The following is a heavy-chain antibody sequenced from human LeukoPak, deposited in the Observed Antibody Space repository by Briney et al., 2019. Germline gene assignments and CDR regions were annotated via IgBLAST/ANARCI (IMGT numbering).Heavy chain of an antibody. CDR2: ISGSGGST. J-gene: IGHJ4*02. V-gene: IGHV3-23*01. CDR3: AKSYYYGSASYYNEYFDY. Sequence: GGSLRLSCAASGFTFSSYAMSWVRQAPGKGLEWVSAISGSGGSTYYADSVKGRFTISRDNSKNTLYLQMNSLRAEDTAVYYCAKSYYYGSASYYNEYFDYWGQGTLVTVSS. D-gene: IGHD3-10*01. CDR1: GFTFSSYA.